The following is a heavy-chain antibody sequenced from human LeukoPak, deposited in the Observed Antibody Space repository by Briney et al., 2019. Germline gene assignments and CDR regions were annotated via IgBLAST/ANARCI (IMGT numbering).Heavy chain of an antibody. V-gene: IGHV4-4*07. D-gene: IGHD6-13*01. Sequence: SETLSLTCTVSGGSISGYYWSWIRQPAGKELEWIGRIFSSGSTAYNPSLKSRVTISLDTSKNIFSPNLGSVTAADTAFYYCARGTNSWVNGWFDPWGRGTLVTVSS. CDR1: GGSISGYY. CDR3: ARGTNSWVNGWFDP. CDR2: IFSSGST. J-gene: IGHJ5*02.